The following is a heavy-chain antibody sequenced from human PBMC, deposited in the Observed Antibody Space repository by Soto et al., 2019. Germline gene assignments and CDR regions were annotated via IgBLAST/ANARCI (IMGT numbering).Heavy chain of an antibody. V-gene: IGHV3-30*03. Sequence: GGSLRLSCAASGFTFSSYGMHWVRQAPGKGLEWVAVISYDGSNKYYADSVKGRFTISRDNSKNTLYLQMNSLRAEDTAVYYCASGITVADYWGQGTLVTVSS. CDR3: ASGITVADY. J-gene: IGHJ4*02. CDR2: ISYDGSNK. D-gene: IGHD6-19*01. CDR1: GFTFSSYG.